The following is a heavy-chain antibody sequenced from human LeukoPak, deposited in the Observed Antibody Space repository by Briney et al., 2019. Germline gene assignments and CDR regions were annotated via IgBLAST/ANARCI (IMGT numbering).Heavy chain of an antibody. V-gene: IGHV3-9*01. J-gene: IGHJ4*02. Sequence: GGSLRLSCAASGFTFDDYAMHWVRHAPGKGLAWVSGIFWNSGSIDYAGSVKGRFTISRDNAKNTLYLQMSSLRVEDSAVYYCASGYARSARHQSDFWGQGTVVTVSS. CDR3: ASGYARSARHQSDF. CDR2: IFWNSGSI. D-gene: IGHD5-12*01. CDR1: GFTFDDYA.